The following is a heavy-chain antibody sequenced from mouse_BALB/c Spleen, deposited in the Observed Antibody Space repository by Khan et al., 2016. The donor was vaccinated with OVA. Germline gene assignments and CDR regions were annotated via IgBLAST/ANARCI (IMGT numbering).Heavy chain of an antibody. J-gene: IGHJ4*01. D-gene: IGHD2-1*01. CDR1: GYTFTNYG. Sequence: QIQLVQSGPELKKPGETVKISCKASGYTFTNYGMNWVKQAPGKGLKWMGWINTYTGEPTYADDFKGRFAFSLETSASTAYLQINNLKNEETATYFCARLYRGYAMDYWGQGTSVTVSS. CDR3: ARLYRGYAMDY. CDR2: INTYTGEP. V-gene: IGHV9-3-1*01.